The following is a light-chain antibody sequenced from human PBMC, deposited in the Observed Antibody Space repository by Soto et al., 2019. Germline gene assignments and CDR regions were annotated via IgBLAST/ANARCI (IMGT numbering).Light chain of an antibody. CDR3: GTWDSSLSVGV. V-gene: IGLV1-51*02. CDR2: ENN. CDR1: SSNIGNNY. Sequence: QAVVTQPPSVSAAPGQKVTISCSGSSSNIGNNYVSWYQQLPGTAPKLLIYENNKRPSGIPERFSGSKSGTSATLGIMGLQTGDEADYYCGTWDSSLSVGVFGGGTKLTVL. J-gene: IGLJ3*02.